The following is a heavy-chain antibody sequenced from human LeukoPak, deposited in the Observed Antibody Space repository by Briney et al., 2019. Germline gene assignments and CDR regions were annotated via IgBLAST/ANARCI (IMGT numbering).Heavy chain of an antibody. CDR1: GFTFSSYA. J-gene: IGHJ4*02. CDR2: ISGSGGST. V-gene: IGHV3-23*01. D-gene: IGHD3-3*01. CDR3: ANSDFWSGYYSPPYYFDY. Sequence: GGSLRLSCAASGFTFSSYAMSWVRQAPGKGLEWASAISGSGGSTYYADSVKGRFTISRDNSKNTLYLQMNSLRAEDTAVYYCANSDFWSGYYSPPYYFDYWGQETLVTVSS.